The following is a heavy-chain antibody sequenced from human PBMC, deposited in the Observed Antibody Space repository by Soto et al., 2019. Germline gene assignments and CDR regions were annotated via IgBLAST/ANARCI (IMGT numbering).Heavy chain of an antibody. V-gene: IGHV1-18*01. CDR3: ARGRYGDY. CDR2: ISAHNGNT. CDR1: GYAFTTYG. J-gene: IGHJ4*02. Sequence: QVHLVQSGAEVKKPGASVKVSCKGSGYAFTTYGITWVRQAQGQGLEWMGWISAHNGNTNYAQKLQGRVTVTRDTATSTAYMELRSLRSDVTAVYYCARGRYGDYWGQGALVTVSS. D-gene: IGHD1-1*01.